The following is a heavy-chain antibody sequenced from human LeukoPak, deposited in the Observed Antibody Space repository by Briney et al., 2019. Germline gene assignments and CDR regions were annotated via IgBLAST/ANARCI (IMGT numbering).Heavy chain of an antibody. CDR2: ISGSGAKT. Sequence: GGSLRLSCAASGFTFRSYAMTWVRQAPGKGLEWVAAISGSGAKTYYADSVKGLFTISRDNSRNTLYLQMNSLRAEDTAVYYCARGGIYYDFCIDSWGQGALVTVSS. J-gene: IGHJ4*02. CDR1: GFTFRSYA. V-gene: IGHV3-23*01. D-gene: IGHD3-22*01. CDR3: ARGGIYYDFCIDS.